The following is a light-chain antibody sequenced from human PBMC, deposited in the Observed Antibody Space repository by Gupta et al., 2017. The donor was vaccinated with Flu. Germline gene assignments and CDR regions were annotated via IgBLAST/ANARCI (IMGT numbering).Light chain of an antibody. V-gene: IGLV1-44*01. J-gene: IGLJ1*01. Sequence: QSVLAQPPSASGTPGQRVTISCSGSSSNIGSNYVNWYQQVPGTAPKLLIYGNNQRPSGVPDRFSGSKSGTSASLAISVLQSGDEADYYCAAWDDSLNGHYVFGTGTKVTVL. CDR1: SSNIGSNY. CDR2: GNN. CDR3: AAWDDSLNGHYV.